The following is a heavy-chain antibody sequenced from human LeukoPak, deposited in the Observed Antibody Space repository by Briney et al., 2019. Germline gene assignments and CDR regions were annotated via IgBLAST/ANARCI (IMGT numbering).Heavy chain of an antibody. V-gene: IGHV3-11*01. D-gene: IGHD2-15*01. CDR1: GFTFSDYY. J-gene: IGHJ3*02. CDR3: ANNPKLLADAFDI. Sequence: GGSLSLSCAASGFTFSDYYMSWIRQAPGKGLEWVSYISSSGSTIYYADSVKGRFTISMDNAKNSLYLQMNSLRAEDTAVYYCANNPKLLADAFDIWGQGTMVTVSS. CDR2: ISSSGSTI.